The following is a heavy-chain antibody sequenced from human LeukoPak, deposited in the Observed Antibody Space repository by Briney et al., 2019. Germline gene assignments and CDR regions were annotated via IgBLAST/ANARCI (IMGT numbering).Heavy chain of an antibody. Sequence: GGSLRLSCAASGFTLSNYWMHWVRQAPGKGLVWVSRINSDGSITTYADSVKGRFTISRDNAKNSLYLQMNSLRVEDTAVYYCARESGSSSSGGWFDPWGQGTLVTVSS. CDR3: ARESGSSSSGGWFDP. CDR2: INSDGSIT. CDR1: GFTLSNYW. D-gene: IGHD6-6*01. V-gene: IGHV3-74*01. J-gene: IGHJ5*02.